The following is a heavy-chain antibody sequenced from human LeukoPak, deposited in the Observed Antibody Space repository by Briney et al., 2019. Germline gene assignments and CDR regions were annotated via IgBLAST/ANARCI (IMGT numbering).Heavy chain of an antibody. CDR3: ARGMDAEAFQN. J-gene: IGHJ1*01. CDR2: VNPHSGET. D-gene: IGHD2-2*03. CDR1: VDRFTAYP. V-gene: IGHV1-2*02. Sequence: ASVKVSCKTSVDRFTAYPLHCGRQAPGQGLEWLGWVNPHSGETSNAQKFQGRVTMTRDTSISVAYMELSSLRSDDTAVYYCARGMDAEAFQNWGQGTLVTVSS.